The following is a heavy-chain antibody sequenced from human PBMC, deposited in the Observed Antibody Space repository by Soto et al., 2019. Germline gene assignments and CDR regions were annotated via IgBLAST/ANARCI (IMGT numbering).Heavy chain of an antibody. V-gene: IGHV3-23*01. J-gene: IGHJ4*02. D-gene: IGHD6-6*01. CDR2: ISGSGGST. CDR1: GFTFSSYA. CDR3: ASRSSIAPFDY. Sequence: GGSLRLSCAASGFTFSSYAMSWVRQAPGKGLEWVSAISGSGGSTYYADSVKGRFTISRDNSKNTLYLQMNSLRAEDPAVYYCASRSSIAPFDYWGQGTLVTVSS.